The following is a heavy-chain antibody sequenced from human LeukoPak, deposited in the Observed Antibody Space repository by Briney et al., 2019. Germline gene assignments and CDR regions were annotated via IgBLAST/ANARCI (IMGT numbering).Heavy chain of an antibody. V-gene: IGHV3-23*01. J-gene: IGHJ4*02. CDR2: ITGRGDAA. CDR3: AKEQDNRLLLSHFDY. D-gene: IGHD2-2*01. Sequence: PGGSLTLSCAASGFTFSSYAMTWVRQAPGRGMEWVSTITGRGDAANDADSVKGRFTISRDNSMNTVSLQMNSLRAGDTAVYYCAKEQDNRLLLSHFDYWGQGILVTVSS. CDR1: GFTFSSYA.